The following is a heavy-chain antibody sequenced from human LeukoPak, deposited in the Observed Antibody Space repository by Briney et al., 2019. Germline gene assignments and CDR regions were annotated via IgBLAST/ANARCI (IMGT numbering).Heavy chain of an antibody. V-gene: IGHV1-18*01. CDR1: GYTFTSYG. D-gene: IGHD6-19*01. CDR3: ARAYSSGWSNWFDP. J-gene: IGHJ5*02. Sequence: ASVKVSCKASGYTFTSYGISWVRQAPGQGLEWMGWISAYNGNTNYAQKLQGRVTMTTDTSTSTAYMELRSLRSDDAAVYYCARAYSSGWSNWFDPWGQGTLVTVSS. CDR2: ISAYNGNT.